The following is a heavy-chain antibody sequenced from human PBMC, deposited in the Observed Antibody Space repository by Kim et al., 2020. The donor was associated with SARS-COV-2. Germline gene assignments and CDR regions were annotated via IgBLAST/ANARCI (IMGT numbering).Heavy chain of an antibody. CDR3: ARVGLHYYDSSGYYDY. D-gene: IGHD3-22*01. V-gene: IGHV1-69*01. J-gene: IGHJ4*02. Sequence: KFQGRVTITADESTSTAYMELSSLRSEDTAVYYCARVGLHYYDSSGYYDYWGQGTLVTVSS.